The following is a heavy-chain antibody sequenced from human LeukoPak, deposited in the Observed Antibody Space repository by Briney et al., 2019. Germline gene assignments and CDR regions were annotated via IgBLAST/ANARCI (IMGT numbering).Heavy chain of an antibody. Sequence: GASVKVSCKVSGYTLTELSMHWVRQAPGKGLEWMGGFDPEDGETIYAQKFQGRVTMTEDTSTDTAYMELSSLRSEDTAVYYCATFFSARKRTTYSGYDGPDYWGQGTLVTVSS. D-gene: IGHD5-12*01. CDR1: GYTLTELS. CDR2: FDPEDGET. CDR3: ATFFSARKRTTYSGYDGPDY. V-gene: IGHV1-24*01. J-gene: IGHJ4*02.